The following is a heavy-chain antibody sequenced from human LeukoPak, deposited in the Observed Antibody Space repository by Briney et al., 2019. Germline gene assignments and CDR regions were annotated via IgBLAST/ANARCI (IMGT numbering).Heavy chain of an antibody. D-gene: IGHD2-2*01. CDR2: ISSSSSYI. V-gene: IGHV3-21*01. J-gene: IGHJ6*03. Sequence: PGGSLRLSCAASGFTFSSYSMNWVRQAPGKGLEWVSSISSSSSYIYYADSVKGRFTISRDNSKNTLYLQMNSLRAEDTAVYYCASSGHCSSTSCYAPYYYYMDVWGKGTTVTVSS. CDR3: ASSGHCSSTSCYAPYYYYMDV. CDR1: GFTFSSYS.